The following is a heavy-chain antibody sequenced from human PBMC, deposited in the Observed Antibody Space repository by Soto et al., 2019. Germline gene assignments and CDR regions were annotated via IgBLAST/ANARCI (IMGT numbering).Heavy chain of an antibody. Sequence: GGSLRLSCAASGFTFSSYGMHWFRQGPGKGLEWVAVIWYDGSNKYYADSVKGRFTISRDNSKNTLYLQMNSLRAEDTAVYYCARDGVLRYFDWSRSPNFDYWGQGTLVTVSS. CDR2: IWYDGSNK. V-gene: IGHV3-33*01. CDR1: GFTFSSYG. D-gene: IGHD3-9*01. J-gene: IGHJ4*02. CDR3: ARDGVLRYFDWSRSPNFDY.